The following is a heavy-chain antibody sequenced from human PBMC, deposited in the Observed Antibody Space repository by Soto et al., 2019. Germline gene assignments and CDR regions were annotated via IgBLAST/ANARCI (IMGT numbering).Heavy chain of an antibody. CDR2: IDPSDSST. CDR1: GYSFTSYW. V-gene: IGHV5-10-1*01. CDR3: ARLGHDYSNSGMDV. Sequence: PGESLKISCKGSGYSFTSYWINWVRQMPGKGLEWMGKIDPSDSSTTYSPSFQGHVTISADKSTTTAYLQWSSLKASDTAMYYCARLGHDYSNSGMDVWGQGTTVTVSS. J-gene: IGHJ6*02. D-gene: IGHD4-4*01.